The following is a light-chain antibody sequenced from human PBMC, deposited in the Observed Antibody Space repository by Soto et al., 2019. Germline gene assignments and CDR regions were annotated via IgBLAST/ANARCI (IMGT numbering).Light chain of an antibody. J-gene: IGKJ2*01. CDR2: GAS. CDR1: QSFSSSY. V-gene: IGKV3-20*01. CDR3: QQYVSTPPYT. Sequence: EIVLTQSPGTLSLSPGERATLSCRTSQSFSSSYLAWYQQKSGQPPRLLIYGASSRATGIPDRFSGSGSGTDFTLTISRLEPEDFAVYYCQQYVSTPPYTFGQGTKLEIK.